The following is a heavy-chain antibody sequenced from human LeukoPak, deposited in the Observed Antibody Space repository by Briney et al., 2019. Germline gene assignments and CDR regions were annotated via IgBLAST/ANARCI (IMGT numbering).Heavy chain of an antibody. J-gene: IGHJ4*02. D-gene: IGHD3-22*01. Sequence: GASVKVSCKASGYTFTSYGISWVRQAPGQGLEWMGWISAYNGNTNYAQRLQGRVTMTTDTSTSTAYMELRSLRSDDTVVYYCARVNPAVSYMISSHWGQGTLVTVSS. V-gene: IGHV1-18*01. CDR3: ARVNPAVSYMISSH. CDR1: GYTFTSYG. CDR2: ISAYNGNT.